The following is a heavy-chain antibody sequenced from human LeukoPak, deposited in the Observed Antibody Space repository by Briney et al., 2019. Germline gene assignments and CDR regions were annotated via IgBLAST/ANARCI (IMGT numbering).Heavy chain of an antibody. CDR3: ARDIGVGTMAYDY. V-gene: IGHV1-69*06. D-gene: IGHD1-26*01. CDR2: IIPIFGTA. Sequence: ASVKVSCKASGGTFSSYAISWVRQAPGQGLQWMGRIIPIFGTANYAQKFQGRVTITADKSTSTAYMELSSLRSEGTAVYYCARDIGVGTMAYDYWGQGTLVTVSS. CDR1: GGTFSSYA. J-gene: IGHJ4*02.